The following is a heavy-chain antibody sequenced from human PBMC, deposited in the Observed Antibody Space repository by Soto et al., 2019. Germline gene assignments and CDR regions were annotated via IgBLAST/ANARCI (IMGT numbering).Heavy chain of an antibody. CDR2: ISDNSSVI. Sequence: EVQLVESGGGLVQPGGSLRLSCAASGFTFSTYSINWVRQAPGKGLEWISYISDNSSVIYYADAVKGRFTISRDNAKNSLSLQMNSLRDEDTAVYYCARDRDAYCSKGICSGPYFDYWGQGTLVTVSS. CDR1: GFTFSTYS. D-gene: IGHD2-8*01. CDR3: ARDRDAYCSKGICSGPYFDY. V-gene: IGHV3-48*02. J-gene: IGHJ4*02.